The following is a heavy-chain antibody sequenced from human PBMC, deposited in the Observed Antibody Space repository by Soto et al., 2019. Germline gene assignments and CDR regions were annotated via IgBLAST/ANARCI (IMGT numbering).Heavy chain of an antibody. CDR2: INTDGSTT. J-gene: IGHJ4*02. V-gene: IGHV3-74*03. Sequence: PGGSLRLSCEDSGFTLSTYWMHWVRQVPGKGLVWVSRINTDGSTTTYADSVKGRFSISRDNAKNMLYPQMNNLRVEDTAVYYCVRDQGTYGQAVFNFWGQGTVVTVSS. D-gene: IGHD3-10*01. CDR1: GFTLSTYW. CDR3: VRDQGTYGQAVFNF.